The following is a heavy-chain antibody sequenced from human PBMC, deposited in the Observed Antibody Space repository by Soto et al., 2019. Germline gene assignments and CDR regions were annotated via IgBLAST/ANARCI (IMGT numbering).Heavy chain of an antibody. CDR3: ARDGWWEMATMN. D-gene: IGHD6-19*01. CDR1: GFTFSRYW. J-gene: IGHJ4*02. Sequence: EVQLVESGGGLVQPGGSLRLSCAASGFTFSRYWMSWVRQAPGKGLEWVANIKQDGSEKYYVDSVKGRFTISRDNAKNSLYLQMNSLRAEDTAVYYCARDGWWEMATMNWGQGTLVTVSS. CDR2: IKQDGSEK. V-gene: IGHV3-7*03.